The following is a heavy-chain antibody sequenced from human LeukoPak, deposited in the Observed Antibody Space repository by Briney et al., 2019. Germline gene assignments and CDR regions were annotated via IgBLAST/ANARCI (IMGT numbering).Heavy chain of an antibody. CDR2: INHSGST. J-gene: IGHJ4*02. D-gene: IGHD2-2*01. CDR1: GGSFSGYY. Sequence: SETLSLTCAVYGGSFSGYYWSWIRQPPGKGLEWIGEINHSGSTNYNPSLKSRVTISVDTSKNQFSLKLTSVTAADTAVYYCARISEYRLLNCWGQGTLVTVSS. V-gene: IGHV4-34*01. CDR3: ARISEYRLLNC.